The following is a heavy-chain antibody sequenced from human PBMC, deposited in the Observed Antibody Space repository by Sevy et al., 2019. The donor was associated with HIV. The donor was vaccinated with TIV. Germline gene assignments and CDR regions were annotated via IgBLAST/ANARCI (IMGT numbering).Heavy chain of an antibody. CDR1: GGSISSSNW. Sequence: SETQSLTCGVSGGSISSSNWWHWVRQPPGKGLEWIGEIYRNGSTNYNPSLKSRVTISVDNSKNQFSLQLNSVTAADTAVYYCARGFDTPRGFDPWGQGTLVTVSS. J-gene: IGHJ5*02. CDR2: IYRNGST. V-gene: IGHV4-4*02. CDR3: ARGFDTPRGFDP. D-gene: IGHD3-10*01.